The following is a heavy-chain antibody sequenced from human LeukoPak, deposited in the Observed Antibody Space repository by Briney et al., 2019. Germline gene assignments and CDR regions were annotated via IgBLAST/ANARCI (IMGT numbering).Heavy chain of an antibody. D-gene: IGHD1-26*01. CDR1: GYSFTSYC. Sequence: NRGESLKISCKVSGYSFTSYCIGWVRQMPGKGLEWMGIIYRGDSGPTYSPSFQGQVTISVDKSINTAYLQWSSLQASDTAMYYCGMSGDRVPLQDDVFDVWGQGTMVTVST. V-gene: IGHV5-51*01. CDR3: GMSGDRVPLQDDVFDV. CDR2: IYRGDSGP. J-gene: IGHJ3*01.